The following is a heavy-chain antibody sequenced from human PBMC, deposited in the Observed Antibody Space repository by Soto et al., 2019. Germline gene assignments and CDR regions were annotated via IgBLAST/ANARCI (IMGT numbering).Heavy chain of an antibody. CDR3: ARDWLNLFDP. CDR1: GFTFSSYS. J-gene: IGHJ5*02. Sequence: EVQLVESGGGLVKPGGSLRLSCAASGFTFSSYSMNWVRQAPGKGLEWVSSISSNSNYIYYADSMKGRFTISRDNAMNSLYLMMNSLRAEETAVYYCARDWLNLFDPWGQGSLVSVSS. V-gene: IGHV3-21*01. CDR2: ISSNSNYI. D-gene: IGHD5-12*01.